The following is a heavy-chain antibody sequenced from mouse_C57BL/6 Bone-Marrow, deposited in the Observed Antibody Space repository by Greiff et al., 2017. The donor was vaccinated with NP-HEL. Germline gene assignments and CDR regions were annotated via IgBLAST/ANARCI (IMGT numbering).Heavy chain of an antibody. D-gene: IGHD2-10*01. CDR3: IPYYGNPFDY. Sequence: EAKLMESGAELVRPGASVKLSCTASGFNIKDDYMHWVKQRPEQGLEWIGWIDPENGDTEYASKFQGKATITADKSSNTAYLQLSSLTSEDTSVYYCIPYYGNPFDYWGQGTTLTVSS. CDR1: GFNIKDDY. V-gene: IGHV14-4*01. J-gene: IGHJ2*01. CDR2: IDPENGDT.